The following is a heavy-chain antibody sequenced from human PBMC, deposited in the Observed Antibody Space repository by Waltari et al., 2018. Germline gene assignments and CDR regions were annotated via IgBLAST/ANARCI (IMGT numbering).Heavy chain of an antibody. CDR1: GFTFTDAW. J-gene: IGHJ3*02. CDR2: IYYSGST. V-gene: IGHV4-38-2*01. D-gene: IGHD2-15*01. Sequence: VQLVESGGGFVKPGGSLRLSCVASGFTFTDAWMSWVRQAPGKGLEWIGNIYYSGSTYYKPSLKSRLTISVDTSKNQFSLNLRSVTAADTAVYYCARLPISLGVGSVFDIWGQGTMVTVSS. CDR3: ARLPISLGVGSVFDI.